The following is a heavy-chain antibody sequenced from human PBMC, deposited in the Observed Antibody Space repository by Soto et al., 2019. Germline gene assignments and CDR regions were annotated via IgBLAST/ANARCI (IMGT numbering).Heavy chain of an antibody. Sequence: QVQLQESCPGLVKPSQTLSLTCTVSGGSISSGGYYWSWIRQHPGKGLEWIGYIYYSGSTYYNPSLKSRVTISVDTSKNQFSLKLSSVTAADTAVYYCAVIHPAYYGAQPLDYWGQGTLVTVSS. CDR1: GGSISSGGYY. CDR2: IYYSGST. D-gene: IGHD4-17*01. V-gene: IGHV4-31*03. CDR3: AVIHPAYYGAQPLDY. J-gene: IGHJ4*02.